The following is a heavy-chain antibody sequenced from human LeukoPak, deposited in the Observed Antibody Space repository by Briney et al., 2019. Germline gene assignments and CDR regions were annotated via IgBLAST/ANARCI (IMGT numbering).Heavy chain of an antibody. V-gene: IGHV3-23*01. CDR1: GFTFSSYA. CDR3: AKASRDYYDSSGYYFPTYYFDY. D-gene: IGHD3-22*01. J-gene: IGHJ4*02. Sequence: PGRSLRLSCAASGFTFSSYAMSWVRQAPGKGLEWVSAISGSGGSTYYADSVKGRFTISRDNSKNTLYLQMNSLRAEDTAVYYCAKASRDYYDSSGYYFPTYYFDYWGQGTLVTVSS. CDR2: ISGSGGST.